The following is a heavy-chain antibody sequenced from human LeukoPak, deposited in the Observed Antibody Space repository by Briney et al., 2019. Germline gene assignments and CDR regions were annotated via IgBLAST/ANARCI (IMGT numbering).Heavy chain of an antibody. V-gene: IGHV3-7*01. CDR2: IKQDGSEK. CDR3: ARDPGSSGWYPLSGYYYYYMDV. Sequence: PGGSLRLSCAASGFTFSSYWMSWVRQAPGKGLEWVANIKQDGSEKYYVDSVKGRFTISRDNAKNSLYLQMNSLRAEDTAVYYCARDPGSSGWYPLSGYYYYYMDVWGKGTTVTVSS. CDR1: GFTFSSYW. D-gene: IGHD6-19*01. J-gene: IGHJ6*03.